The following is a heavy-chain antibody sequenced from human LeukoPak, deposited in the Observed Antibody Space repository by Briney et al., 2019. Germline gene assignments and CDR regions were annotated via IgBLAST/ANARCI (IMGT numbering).Heavy chain of an antibody. Sequence: GGPLRLSCTASGFTFGDYAMTWFRQAPGKGLEWVAFIRTKPYGGTTEYAASVKGRFTISRDDSKSIAYLQMNSLKTEDTAVYYCTSNHDSSGYTPDHWGQGTLVTVSS. V-gene: IGHV3-49*03. J-gene: IGHJ4*02. CDR3: TSNHDSSGYTPDH. CDR2: IRTKPYGGTT. CDR1: GFTFGDYA. D-gene: IGHD3-22*01.